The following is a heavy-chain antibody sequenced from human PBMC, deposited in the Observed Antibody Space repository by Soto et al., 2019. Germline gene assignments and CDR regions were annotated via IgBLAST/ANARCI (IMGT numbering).Heavy chain of an antibody. D-gene: IGHD2-15*01. V-gene: IGHV3-74*01. CDR3: ARTPKYCSDSNCYVTAFDL. Sequence: GGSLRLSCVASGFTFTNYWMHWVRQAPGKGLVWVSRVSINETTTTYADSVRGRFAISRDNARSTLYLQMNSLRAEDTAIYYCARTPKYCSDSNCYVTAFDLWGQGTLVTVSS. CDR1: GFTFTNYW. CDR2: VSINETTT. J-gene: IGHJ4*02.